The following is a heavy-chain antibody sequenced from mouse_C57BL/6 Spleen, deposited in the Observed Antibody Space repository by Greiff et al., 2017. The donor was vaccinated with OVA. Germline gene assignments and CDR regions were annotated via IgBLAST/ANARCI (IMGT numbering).Heavy chain of an antibody. V-gene: IGHV1-15*01. J-gene: IGHJ2*01. CDR2: IDPETGGT. CDR3: TREGDHYFDY. Sequence: VKVVESGAELVRPGASVTLSCKASGYTFTDYEMHWVKQTPVHGLEWIGAIDPETGGTAYNQKFKGKAILTADKSSSTAYMELRSLTSEDSAVYYCTREGDHYFDYWGQGTTLTVSS. D-gene: IGHD3-3*01. CDR1: GYTFTDYE.